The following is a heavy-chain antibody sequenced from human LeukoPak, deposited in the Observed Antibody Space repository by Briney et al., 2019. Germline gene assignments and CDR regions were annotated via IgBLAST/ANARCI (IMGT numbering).Heavy chain of an antibody. Sequence: GGSLRLSCAASGFTFSSYAMSWVRQAPVKGLEWVSAISDSGGSTYYADSVKGRFTISRDNSKNTLYLQMNSLRAEDTAVYYCATDRDDHVWGTYRYPTIGFDYWGQGTLVTVSS. CDR3: ATDRDDHVWGTYRYPTIGFDY. CDR1: GFTFSSYA. CDR2: ISDSGGST. D-gene: IGHD3-16*02. V-gene: IGHV3-23*01. J-gene: IGHJ4*02.